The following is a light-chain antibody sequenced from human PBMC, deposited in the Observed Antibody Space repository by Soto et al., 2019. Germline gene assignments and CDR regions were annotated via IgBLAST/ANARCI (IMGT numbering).Light chain of an antibody. CDR1: SSDVGGYNY. V-gene: IGLV2-8*01. J-gene: IGLJ1*01. CDR2: EVN. CDR3: TSDAGGNNV. Sequence: QSALTQPPSASGSPGQSVTISCTGTSSDVGGYNYVSWYQQHPGKVPKLMVYEVNKRPSGVPDRFSGSKSGNTASLTVSGLQADEEADYYCTSDAGGNNVFGTGTKLTVL.